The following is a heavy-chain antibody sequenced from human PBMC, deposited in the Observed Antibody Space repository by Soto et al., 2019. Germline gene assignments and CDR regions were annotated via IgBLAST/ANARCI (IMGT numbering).Heavy chain of an antibody. Sequence: SETLSLTCTVSGGSISSGDYYWSWIRQPPGKGLEWIGYIYYSGSTYYNPSLKSRVTISVDTSKNQFSLKLSSVTAADTAVYYCARDLAGYSGYEYFDYWGQGTLVTVSS. V-gene: IGHV4-30-4*01. CDR1: GGSISSGDYY. CDR3: ARDLAGYSGYEYFDY. D-gene: IGHD5-12*01. CDR2: IYYSGST. J-gene: IGHJ4*02.